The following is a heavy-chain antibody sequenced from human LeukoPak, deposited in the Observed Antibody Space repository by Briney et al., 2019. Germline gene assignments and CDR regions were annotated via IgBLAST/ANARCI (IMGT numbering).Heavy chain of an antibody. CDR3: AREGSSGYLFDY. Sequence: SQTLSLTCAISGDSVSSNSATWDWVRQSPSRGLEWLGRTYYRSKWYNDYAVTLKDRITINPDTSENQFFLQLNSVTPEDTAVYYCAREGSSGYLFDYWGQGTLVTVSS. CDR1: GDSVSSNSAT. CDR2: TYYRSKWYN. D-gene: IGHD3-22*01. V-gene: IGHV6-1*01. J-gene: IGHJ4*02.